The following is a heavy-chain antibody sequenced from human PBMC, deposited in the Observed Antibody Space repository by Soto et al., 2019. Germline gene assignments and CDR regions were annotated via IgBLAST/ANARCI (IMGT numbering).Heavy chain of an antibody. V-gene: IGHV5-51*03. CDR1: GYSFTSSW. CDR3: ARRVTTPYWYFDL. Sequence: EVQLVQSGAEVKKPGESLKISCKGSGYSFTSSWIGWVRQMPGKGLEWMGIIYPGDSDTRYSPSFQGQVTISADKSIGTAYLQWSSLKASDTAMYYCARRVTTPYWYFDLWGRGTQVTVSS. D-gene: IGHD2-21*02. J-gene: IGHJ2*01. CDR2: IYPGDSDT.